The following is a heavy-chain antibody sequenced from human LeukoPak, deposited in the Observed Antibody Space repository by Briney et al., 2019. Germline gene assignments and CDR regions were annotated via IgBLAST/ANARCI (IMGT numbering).Heavy chain of an antibody. V-gene: IGHV3-74*01. CDR3: AARFRDGLDI. Sequence: GGSLRLSCAASGFPFSTSWVHWVRQAPGKGLLWVSRISSDGGTTEYADSVKGRFAISRDNAKNTLYLQMNSPRAEDTAVYYCAARFRDGLDIWGQGTMVTVSS. J-gene: IGHJ3*02. CDR2: ISSDGGTT. CDR1: GFPFSTSW.